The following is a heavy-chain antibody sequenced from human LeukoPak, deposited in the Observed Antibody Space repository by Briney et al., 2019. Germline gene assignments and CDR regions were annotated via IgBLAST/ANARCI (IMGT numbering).Heavy chain of an antibody. V-gene: IGHV4-34*01. CDR2: INHSGST. CDR3: ARGQSSSWRRWGAFDY. Sequence: SETLSLTCAVYGGSFSGYYWSWIRQPPGKGLEWIGEINHSGSTNYNPSLKSRVTISVDTSKNQFSLKLSSVTAADTAVYYCARGQSSSWRRWGAFDYRGQGTLVTVSS. CDR1: GGSFSGYY. J-gene: IGHJ4*02. D-gene: IGHD6-13*01.